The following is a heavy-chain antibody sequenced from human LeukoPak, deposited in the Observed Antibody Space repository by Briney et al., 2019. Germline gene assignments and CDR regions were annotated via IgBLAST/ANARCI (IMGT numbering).Heavy chain of an antibody. J-gene: IGHJ4*02. CDR3: ARHISIPGYSYGPFDY. V-gene: IGHV5-51*01. CDR1: GYRFKQFW. CDR2: IYPGDSDT. D-gene: IGHD5-18*01. Sequence: GESLKTSLKGFGYRFKQFWIGLGRQMPGKGLEWMGIIYPGDSDTRYSPSFQGQVTISADKSISTAYLQWSSLKASDTAMYYCARHISIPGYSYGPFDYWGQGTLVTVSS.